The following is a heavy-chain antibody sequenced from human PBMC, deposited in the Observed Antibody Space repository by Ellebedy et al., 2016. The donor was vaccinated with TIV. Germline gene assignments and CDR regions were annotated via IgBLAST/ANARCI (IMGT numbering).Heavy chain of an antibody. CDR3: AKGSRRYYYYGMDV. Sequence: SLKISCAASGFTFDDYAMHWVRQAPGKGLEWVSGISWNSGSIGYADSVKGRFTISRDNAKNSLYLQMNSLRAEDMALYYCAKGSRRYYYYGMDVWGQGTTVTVSS. CDR1: GFTFDDYA. V-gene: IGHV3-9*03. J-gene: IGHJ6*02. CDR2: ISWNSGSI.